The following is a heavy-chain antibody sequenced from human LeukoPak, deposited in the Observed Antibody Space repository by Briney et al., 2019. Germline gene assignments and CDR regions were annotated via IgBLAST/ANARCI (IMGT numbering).Heavy chain of an antibody. J-gene: IGHJ4*02. Sequence: GGPLRLSCAASGITFNNYGLNWVRQAPGKGLEWVSFISSSSSYIYYADSVKGRFTISRDNAKNSLHLQMNSLRAEDTAVYYCTRDPSEASHPYYFDYWGQGILVTVSS. CDR1: GITFNNYG. V-gene: IGHV3-21*01. CDR2: ISSSSSYI. CDR3: TRDPSEASHPYYFDY. D-gene: IGHD6-25*01.